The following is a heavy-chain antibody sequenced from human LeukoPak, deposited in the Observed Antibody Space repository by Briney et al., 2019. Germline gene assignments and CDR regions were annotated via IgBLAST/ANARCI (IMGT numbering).Heavy chain of an antibody. CDR3: ARDLPRTEWLRFEDAFDI. CDR1: GFTFSRSW. J-gene: IGHJ3*02. CDR2: IKQDGSER. Sequence: GGSLRLSCAASGFTFSRSWMSWVRQAPGKGLEWVANIKQDGSERHYVDSVKGRFTISRDNAKNSLYLQMNSLRAEDTAVYYCARDLPRTEWLRFEDAFDIWGQGTMVTVSS. D-gene: IGHD5-12*01. V-gene: IGHV3-7*01.